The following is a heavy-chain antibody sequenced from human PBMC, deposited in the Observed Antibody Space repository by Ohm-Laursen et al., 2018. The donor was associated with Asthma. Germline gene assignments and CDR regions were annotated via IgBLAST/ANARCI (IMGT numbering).Heavy chain of an antibody. J-gene: IGHJ3*02. CDR1: GGTFSSYA. D-gene: IGHD2-21*02. V-gene: IGHV1-69*13. CDR2: IIPIFGTA. CDR3: ARAGVVVVTAKFQVHRAFDI. Sequence: GASVKVSCKASGGTFSSYAISWVRQAPGQGLEWMGGIIPIFGTANYAQKFQGRVTITADESTSTAYMELSSLRSEDTAVYYCARAGVVVVTAKFQVHRAFDIWGQGTMVTVSS.